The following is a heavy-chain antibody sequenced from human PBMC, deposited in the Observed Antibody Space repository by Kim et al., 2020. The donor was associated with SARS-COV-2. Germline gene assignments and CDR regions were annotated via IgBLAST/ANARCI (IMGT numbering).Heavy chain of an antibody. J-gene: IGHJ4*02. CDR3: ARGAGIRGYSYDDY. Sequence: SETLSLTCAVYGGSFSGYYWSWIRQPPGKGLEWIGEINHSGSTNYNPSLKSRVTISVDTSKNQFSLKLSSVTAADTAVYYCARGAGIRGYSYDDYWGQGTLVTVSS. CDR2: INHSGST. D-gene: IGHD5-18*01. CDR1: GGSFSGYY. V-gene: IGHV4-34*01.